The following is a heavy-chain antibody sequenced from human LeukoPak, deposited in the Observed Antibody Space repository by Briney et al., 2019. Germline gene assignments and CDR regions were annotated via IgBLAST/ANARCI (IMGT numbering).Heavy chain of an antibody. Sequence: SETLSLTCAVSGYSISSGYCWGWIRQPPGKGLEWIGSIYHSGSTYYNPSLKSRVTISVDTSKNQFSLKLSSVTAADTAVYYCASRVYYYGSGSYYSWFDPWGQGTLVTVSS. CDR2: IYHSGST. V-gene: IGHV4-38-2*01. CDR3: ASRVYYYGSGSYYSWFDP. J-gene: IGHJ5*02. D-gene: IGHD3-10*01. CDR1: GYSISSGYC.